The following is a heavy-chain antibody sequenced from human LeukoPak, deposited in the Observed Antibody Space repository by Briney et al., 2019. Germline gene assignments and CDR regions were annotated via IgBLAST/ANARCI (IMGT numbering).Heavy chain of an antibody. V-gene: IGHV3-21*01. D-gene: IGHD4-17*01. CDR3: ARGGGTTVTTRDNWFDS. CDR2: IRSSSGYI. Sequence: GGSLRLSCAVSGFTFSSYNMNWVRQAPGKGLEWVSSIRSSSGYIYYAESVKGRFTISRDNAKNSLYLQMNSLRAEDTAVYYCARGGGTTVTTRDNWFDSWGQGTLVTVSS. CDR1: GFTFSSYN. J-gene: IGHJ5*01.